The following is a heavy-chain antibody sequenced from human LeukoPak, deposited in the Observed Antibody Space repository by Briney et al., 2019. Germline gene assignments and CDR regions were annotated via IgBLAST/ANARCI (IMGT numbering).Heavy chain of an antibody. Sequence: SETLSLTCAVYGGSFSGYYWSWIRQPPGKGLEWIGEINHSGSANYNPSLKSRVTISVDTSKNQFSLKLSSVTAADTAVYYCARARGAVAGYFDFWGQGTLVTVSS. D-gene: IGHD6-19*01. J-gene: IGHJ4*02. V-gene: IGHV4-34*01. CDR2: INHSGSA. CDR3: ARARGAVAGYFDF. CDR1: GGSFSGYY.